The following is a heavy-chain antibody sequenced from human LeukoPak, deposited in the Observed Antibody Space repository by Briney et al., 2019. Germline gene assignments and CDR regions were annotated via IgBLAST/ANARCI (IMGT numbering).Heavy chain of an antibody. D-gene: IGHD6-19*01. CDR1: GGSFSGYY. CDR2: INHSGST. V-gene: IGHV4-34*01. J-gene: IGHJ6*02. CDR3: ARAVADRYYYYGMDV. Sequence: PAETLSLTCAVYGGSFSGYYWSWIRQPPGKGLEWIGDINHSGSTNYNPSLKSRVTISVDTSKNQFSLKLSSVTAADTAVYYCARAVADRYYYYGMDVWGQGTPVTVSS.